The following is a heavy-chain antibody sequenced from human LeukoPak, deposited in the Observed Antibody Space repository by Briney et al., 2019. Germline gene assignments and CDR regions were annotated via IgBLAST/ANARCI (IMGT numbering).Heavy chain of an antibody. J-gene: IGHJ3*02. CDR1: GGSFSGYY. CDR2: INHSGST. V-gene: IGHV4-34*01. D-gene: IGHD3-16*01. CDR3: ARRNLGRRGAFDI. Sequence: PSETLSLTCAVYGGSFSGYYWSWIRQPPGKGLEWIGEINHSGSTNYNLSLKSRVTISVDTSKNQFSLKLSSVTTADTAVYYCARRNLGRRGAFDIWGQGTMVTVSS.